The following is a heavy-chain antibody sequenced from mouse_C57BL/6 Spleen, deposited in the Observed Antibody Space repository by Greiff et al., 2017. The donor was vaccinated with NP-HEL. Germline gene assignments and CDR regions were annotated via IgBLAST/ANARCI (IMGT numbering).Heavy chain of an antibody. CDR1: GYSFTDYN. CDR3: ARSGYGNLYAMDY. CDR2: INPNYGTT. V-gene: IGHV1-39*01. Sequence: VQLQQPGTELVKPGASVKISCKASGYSFTDYNMNWVKQSNGKSLEWIGVINPNYGTTSYNQKFKGKATLTVDQSSSTAYMQLNSLTSEDSAVYYCARSGYGNLYAMDYWGQGTSVTVSS. D-gene: IGHD2-1*01. J-gene: IGHJ4*01.